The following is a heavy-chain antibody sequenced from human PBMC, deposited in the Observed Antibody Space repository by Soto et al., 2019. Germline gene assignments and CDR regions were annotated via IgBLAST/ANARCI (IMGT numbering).Heavy chain of an antibody. CDR2: ISGSGGST. CDR3: VSLEGYCSGGSCPLFDP. J-gene: IGHJ5*02. D-gene: IGHD2-15*01. V-gene: IGHV3-23*01. Sequence: GSLRLSCAASGFTFSSYAMSWVRQAPGKGLEWVSAISGSGGSTYYADSVKGRFTISRDNSKNTLYLQMNSLRAEDTAVYYCVSLEGYCSGGSCPLFDPWGQGTLVT. CDR1: GFTFSSYA.